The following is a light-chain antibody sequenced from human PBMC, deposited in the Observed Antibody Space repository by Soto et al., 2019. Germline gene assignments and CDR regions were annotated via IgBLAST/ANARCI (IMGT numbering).Light chain of an antibody. Sequence: DIQMTQSPSSLSASVVDRVTITFRASQGISGYLAWYQQKPRKAPKRLIYAASTLQSGVPSRFSGSGSGTEFTLTISSLQPEDFATYYCQQLNNYPWTFGQGTKVDIK. CDR2: AAS. V-gene: IGKV1-9*01. CDR1: QGISGY. J-gene: IGKJ1*01. CDR3: QQLNNYPWT.